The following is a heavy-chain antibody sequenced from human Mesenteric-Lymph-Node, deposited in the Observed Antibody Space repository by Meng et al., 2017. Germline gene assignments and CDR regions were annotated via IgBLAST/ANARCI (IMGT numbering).Heavy chain of an antibody. CDR1: GGSFSGYY. J-gene: IGHJ4*02. D-gene: IGHD6-19*01. V-gene: IGHV4-34*01. CDR3: ARGGLYSSGWNGY. CDR2: INHSGST. Sequence: QVQLHQWGSELLTPSDTLSLTCAVYGGSFSGYYWSWIRQPPGKGLEWIGEINHSGSTNYIPSLKSRVTISVDTSKNQFSLKLGSVTAADTAVYYCARGGLYSSGWNGYWGQGTLVTVSS.